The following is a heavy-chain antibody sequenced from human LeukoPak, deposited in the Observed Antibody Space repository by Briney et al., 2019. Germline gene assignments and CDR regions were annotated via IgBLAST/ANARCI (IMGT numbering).Heavy chain of an antibody. CDR3: ASGPAYYYGMDV. Sequence: SETLSLTCAVYGGSFSGYYWSWIRQPPGKGLEWIGETNHSGSTNYNPSLKSRVTISVDTSKNQFSLKLSSVTAADTAVYYCASGPAYYYGMDVWGQGTTVTVSS. J-gene: IGHJ6*02. V-gene: IGHV4-34*01. CDR1: GGSFSGYY. CDR2: TNHSGST.